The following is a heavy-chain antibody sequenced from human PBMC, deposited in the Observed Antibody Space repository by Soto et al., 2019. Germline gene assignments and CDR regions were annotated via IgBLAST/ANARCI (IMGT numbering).Heavy chain of an antibody. CDR3: ARRYGYSFDY. Sequence: TSDTLSLTCAVSGGSISRGGYSWSWIRQPPGKGLEWIGYIYHSGSTYYNPSLKSRDTISVDTSKNQLSLKLSSVTAADTAVYYCARRYGYSFDYWGQGTLVTVSS. CDR1: GGSISRGGYS. V-gene: IGHV4-30-2*01. J-gene: IGHJ4*02. CDR2: IYHSGST. D-gene: IGHD5-18*01.